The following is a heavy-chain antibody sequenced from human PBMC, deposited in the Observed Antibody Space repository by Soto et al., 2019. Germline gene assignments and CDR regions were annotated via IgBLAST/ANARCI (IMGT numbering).Heavy chain of an antibody. D-gene: IGHD3-22*01. CDR2: IIPIFGTA. V-gene: IGHV1-69*13. Sequence: ASVKVSCKASGGTFSSYAISWVRQAPGQGLEWMGGIIPIFGTANYAQKFQGRVTITADESTSTAYMELSSLRSEDTAVYYCARGVGYYDSSGYYVVPEYYYYGMDVWGQGTTVTVS. CDR3: ARGVGYYDSSGYYVVPEYYYYGMDV. J-gene: IGHJ6*02. CDR1: GGTFSSYA.